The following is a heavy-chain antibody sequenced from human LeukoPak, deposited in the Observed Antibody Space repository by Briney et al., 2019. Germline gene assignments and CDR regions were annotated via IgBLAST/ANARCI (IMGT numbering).Heavy chain of an antibody. V-gene: IGHV3-11*01. CDR2: ISSSGSTI. Sequence: GGSLRLSCAASEVTFSDYYMSWIRQAPGKGLEWFSFISSSGSTIYYTDSVKGRFTISRDNAKSSLYLQMNSLRADGTAVYYCATSTTVTPRGAFDIWGRGTMVTVSS. J-gene: IGHJ3*02. CDR3: ATSTTVTPRGAFDI. CDR1: EVTFSDYY. D-gene: IGHD4-17*01.